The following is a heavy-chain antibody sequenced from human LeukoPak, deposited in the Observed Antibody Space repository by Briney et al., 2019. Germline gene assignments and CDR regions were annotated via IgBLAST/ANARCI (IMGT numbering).Heavy chain of an antibody. CDR2: IYYSGGT. CDR1: GGPISSYY. V-gene: IGHV4-59*01. J-gene: IGHJ2*01. D-gene: IGHD4-17*01. CDR3: ARDPYGDYGNGWYFDL. Sequence: PSETLSLTCTVSGGPISSYYWSWIRQPPGKGLEWIGYIYYSGGTNYNPSLKSRVTISVDTSKNQFSLKLSSVTAADTAVYYCARDPYGDYGNGWYFDLWGRGNLVTVSS.